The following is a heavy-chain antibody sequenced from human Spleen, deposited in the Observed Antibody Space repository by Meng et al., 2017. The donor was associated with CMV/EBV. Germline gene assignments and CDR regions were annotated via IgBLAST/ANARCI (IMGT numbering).Heavy chain of an antibody. D-gene: IGHD3-22*01. CDR3: ARSLDYYGTSGRGLFDDY. J-gene: IGHJ4*02. CDR1: VKDSY. V-gene: IGHV3-11*01. Sequence: VKDSYMNLVRTAAGKSLEWVSYISSSGSSIYYPDSVRGRVTISRDNAKNSLSLLMNSLRAEDTAVYYCARSLDYYGTSGRGLFDDYWGQGTLVTVSS. CDR2: ISSSGSSI.